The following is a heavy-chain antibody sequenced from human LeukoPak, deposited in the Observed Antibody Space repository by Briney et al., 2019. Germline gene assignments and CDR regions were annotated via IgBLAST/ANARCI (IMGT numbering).Heavy chain of an antibody. V-gene: IGHV3-30-3*01. CDR3: AKAALRASGSYYIHYGMDV. J-gene: IGHJ6*02. CDR2: ISYDGSNK. D-gene: IGHD3-10*01. Sequence: GGSLRLSCAASGFTFSSYAMHWVRQAPGKGLEWVAVISYDGSNKYYADSVKGRFTISRDNSKNTLYLQMNSLRAEDTAIYYCAKAALRASGSYYIHYGMDVWGQGTTVTVSS. CDR1: GFTFSSYA.